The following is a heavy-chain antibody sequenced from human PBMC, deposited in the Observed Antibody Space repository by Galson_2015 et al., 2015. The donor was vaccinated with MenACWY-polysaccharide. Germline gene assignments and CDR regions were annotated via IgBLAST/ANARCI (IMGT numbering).Heavy chain of an antibody. V-gene: IGHV5-51*01. J-gene: IGHJ3*02. D-gene: IGHD4-17*01. CDR3: ARVATVTTSQDAFDI. CDR1: GSSFTSYW. Sequence: QSGAEVKKPGESLPISCTGSGSSFTSYWIGWVRQMPGKGLEWMGIIYPGDSDTRYSPSFQGQVTISADKSISTAYLQWSSLKASDTAMYYGARVATVTTSQDAFDICGQGTMVAVSS. CDR2: IYPGDSDT.